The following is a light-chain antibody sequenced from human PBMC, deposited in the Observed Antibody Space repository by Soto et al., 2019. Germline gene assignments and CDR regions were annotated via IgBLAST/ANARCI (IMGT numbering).Light chain of an antibody. V-gene: IGLV2-23*01. CDR3: CSYAGFSPYV. Sequence: QSALTQPASVSGSPGQSITISCTGTSSDVGSYNLVSWYQHHPGKAPKLLIFEASKRPSGISNRFSGSKSDNTASLAISGLQAEDEAYYYCCSYAGFSPYVFVTCTKLTVL. J-gene: IGLJ1*01. CDR1: SSDVGSYNL. CDR2: EAS.